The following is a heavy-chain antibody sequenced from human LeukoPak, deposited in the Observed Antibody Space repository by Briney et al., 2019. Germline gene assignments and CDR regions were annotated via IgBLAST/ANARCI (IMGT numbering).Heavy chain of an antibody. D-gene: IGHD5-18*01. V-gene: IGHV4-34*01. CDR1: GGSFSGYY. CDR3: ARDQGGYSYGQLDAFDI. J-gene: IGHJ3*02. CDR2: IHQSGST. Sequence: PSETLSLTCAVYGGSFSGYYWSWIRQPPGKGLEWIGEIHQSGSTNYNPSLKSRVTISVDTSKNQFSLKLSSVTAADTAVYYCARDQGGYSYGQLDAFDIWGQGTMVTVSS.